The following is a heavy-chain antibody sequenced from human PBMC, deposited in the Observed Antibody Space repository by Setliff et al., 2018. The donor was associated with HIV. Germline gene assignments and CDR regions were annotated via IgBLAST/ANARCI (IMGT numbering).Heavy chain of an antibody. V-gene: IGHV1-69*05. D-gene: IGHD2-2*01. CDR1: GDTLSIHP. CDR3: ARESACSSTSCPKVLDY. Sequence: GASVKVSCKASGDTLSIHPISWVRQAPGRGLDWMGGIIPAFGTPNYAQKFQGRVTITTDESTTTVFMELTGLTSEDTAVYYCARESACSSTSCPKVLDYWGQGTLVTVSS. CDR2: IIPAFGTP. J-gene: IGHJ4*02.